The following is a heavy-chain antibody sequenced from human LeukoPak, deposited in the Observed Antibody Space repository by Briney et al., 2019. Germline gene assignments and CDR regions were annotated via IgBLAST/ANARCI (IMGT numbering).Heavy chain of an antibody. D-gene: IGHD5-12*01. Sequence: PGGSLRLSCAASGFTFSSYGMSWVRQATGKGREGVSPISGCGCSTYYAHSLTPRFTISRDNSKNTLFLQMNSLRAEDTAVYYCAKANRSVATIAESWGQGALLTVSS. V-gene: IGHV3-23*01. J-gene: IGHJ5*02. CDR2: ISGCGCST. CDR1: GFTFSSYG. CDR3: AKANRSVATIAES.